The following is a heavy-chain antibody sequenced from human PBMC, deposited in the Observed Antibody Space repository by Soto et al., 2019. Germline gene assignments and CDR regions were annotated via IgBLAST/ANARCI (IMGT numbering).Heavy chain of an antibody. J-gene: IGHJ6*02. V-gene: IGHV1-69*01. CDR3: ARDRYNWNPHVSYYYYGMDV. Sequence: QVQLVQSGAEVKKPGSSVKVSCKASGGTFSSYAISWVRQAPGQGLEWMGGIIPIFGTANYAQKFQGRVTITADESTSTAYMELSSLRSEDTAVSYCARDRYNWNPHVSYYYYGMDVWGQGTTVTVSS. CDR2: IIPIFGTA. D-gene: IGHD1-20*01. CDR1: GGTFSSYA.